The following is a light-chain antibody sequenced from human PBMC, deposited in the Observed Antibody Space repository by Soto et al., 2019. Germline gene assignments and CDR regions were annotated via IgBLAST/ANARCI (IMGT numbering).Light chain of an antibody. CDR2: WAS. V-gene: IGKV4-1*01. Sequence: DIVMTQSPDSLAVSLGERATINCKSSQSVLYSSNNKNYLAWYQQKPGQPPKLLIYWASTRESGVPHRFSGSGSSTYFTLTITTLQAEDLPVYYCQHYYSTLTFGGGTKVDIK. CDR3: QHYYSTLT. CDR1: QSVLYSSNNKNY. J-gene: IGKJ4*01.